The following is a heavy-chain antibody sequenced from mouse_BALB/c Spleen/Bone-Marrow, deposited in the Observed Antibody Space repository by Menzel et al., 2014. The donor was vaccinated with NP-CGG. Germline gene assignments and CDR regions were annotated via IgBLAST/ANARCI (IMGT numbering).Heavy chain of an antibody. CDR1: GFNIKDTY. CDR3: ASYRYGWYFDV. Sequence: EVQLQQSGAELVKPGASVKLSCTASGFNIKDTYLHWVKQRPEQGLDWIGRIDPAIFTKYDPKFQGKATITADTSSNTAYLHLSSLTSEDSAVYYCASYRYGWYFDVWGAGTTVTVSS. CDR2: IDPAIFT. D-gene: IGHD2-14*01. V-gene: IGHV14-3*02. J-gene: IGHJ1*01.